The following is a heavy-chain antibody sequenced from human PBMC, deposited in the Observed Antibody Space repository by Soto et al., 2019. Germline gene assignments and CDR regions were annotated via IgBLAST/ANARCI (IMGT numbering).Heavy chain of an antibody. CDR3: AKRSGAMDV. CDR2: IYYSGSP. D-gene: IGHD3-10*01. J-gene: IGHJ6*02. CDR1: CASISRYY. V-gene: IGHV4-59*03. Sequence: PAETLTRTFAVSCASISRYYWSWIRQPPGRGLEWIGYIYYSGSPNYNPSLKSRVTISVDTSKNQFSLKLSYVTDADTAVYYCAKRSGAMDVWGQGTSV.